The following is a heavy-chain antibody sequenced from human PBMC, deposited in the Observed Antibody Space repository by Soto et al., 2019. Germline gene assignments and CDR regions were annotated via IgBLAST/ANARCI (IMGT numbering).Heavy chain of an antibody. D-gene: IGHD6-6*01. V-gene: IGHV3-23*01. CDR1: GFTFSSYA. J-gene: IGHJ4*02. Sequence: EVQLLESGGGLVQPGGSLRLSCAASGFTFSSYAMTWVRQAPGKGLEWVSTISGSGGSTFYADSVKGRFTISRDNSKNTLFLQMNSLRAEGTAVYYCAKARGRYSSSPFDFWGQGTLVTVSS. CDR3: AKARGRYSSSPFDF. CDR2: ISGSGGST.